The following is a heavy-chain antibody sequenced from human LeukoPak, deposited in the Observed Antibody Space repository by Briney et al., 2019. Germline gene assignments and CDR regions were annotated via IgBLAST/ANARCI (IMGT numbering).Heavy chain of an antibody. Sequence: PGGSLRLSCAASGFTVSSNYMSWVRQAPGKGLEWVSYISSSSSTIYYADSVKGRFTISRDNDKNLVHLQMNSLRAEDTAVYYCARGGGMRSWYDFDYWGQGTLVTVSS. V-gene: IGHV3-48*04. D-gene: IGHD6-13*01. J-gene: IGHJ4*02. CDR1: GFTVSSNY. CDR2: ISSSSSTI. CDR3: ARGGGMRSWYDFDY.